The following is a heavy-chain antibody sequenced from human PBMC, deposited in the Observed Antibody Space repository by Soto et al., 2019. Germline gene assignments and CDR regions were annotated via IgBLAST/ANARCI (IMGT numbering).Heavy chain of an antibody. Sequence: ASVKVSCKVSGYTLTELSMHWVRQAPGKGLERMGGFDPEDGETIYAQKFQGRVTMTEDTSTDTAYMELSSLRSEDTAVYYCATTGGGFGETCKYYFDNWGKGPMITVAS. V-gene: IGHV1-24*01. CDR1: GYTLTELS. CDR2: FDPEDGET. CDR3: ATTGGGFGETCKYYFDN. D-gene: IGHD3-10*01. J-gene: IGHJ4*02.